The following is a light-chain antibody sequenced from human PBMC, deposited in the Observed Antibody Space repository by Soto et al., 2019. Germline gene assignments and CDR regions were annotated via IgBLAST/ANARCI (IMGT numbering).Light chain of an antibody. J-gene: IGKJ1*01. CDR3: QQYGSSPWT. V-gene: IGKV3-20*01. CDR2: GAS. CDR1: QSVSSSH. Sequence: EIVLTQSPGTLSLSPGERGTLSCRASQSVSSSHLAWYQQKPGQAPRLLIYGASSRATGIPDRFSGSGSGKDFSLTISRLDPENFAVYYCQQYGSSPWTFGQGTKVEVK.